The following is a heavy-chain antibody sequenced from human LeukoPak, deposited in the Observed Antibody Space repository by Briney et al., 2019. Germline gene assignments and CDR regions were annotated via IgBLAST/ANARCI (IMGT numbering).Heavy chain of an antibody. Sequence: GGSLRLSCAASGFTFRSKAMGWVRQAPGRGRGGVSAISGSGGSIYYADSVKGRFTISRDNSKNTLYLQMNSLRAEDTAVYYCARGGIWKAGLDYWGQGTLVTVSS. CDR2: ISGSGGSI. CDR1: GFTFRSKA. D-gene: IGHD1-1*01. CDR3: ARGGIWKAGLDY. J-gene: IGHJ4*02. V-gene: IGHV3-23*01.